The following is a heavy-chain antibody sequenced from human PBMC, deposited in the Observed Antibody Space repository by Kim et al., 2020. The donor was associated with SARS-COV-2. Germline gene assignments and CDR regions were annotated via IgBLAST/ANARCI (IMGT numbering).Heavy chain of an antibody. CDR3: ARNYDILTGYYYYYYGMDV. CDR1: GYTFTSYA. Sequence: ASVKVSCKASGYTFTSYAMNWVRQAPGQGLEWMGWINTNTGNPTYAQGFTGRFVFSLDTSVSTAYLQISSLKAEDTAVYYCARNYDILTGYYYYYYGMDVWGQGTTVTVSS. J-gene: IGHJ6*02. D-gene: IGHD3-9*01. V-gene: IGHV7-4-1*02. CDR2: INTNTGNP.